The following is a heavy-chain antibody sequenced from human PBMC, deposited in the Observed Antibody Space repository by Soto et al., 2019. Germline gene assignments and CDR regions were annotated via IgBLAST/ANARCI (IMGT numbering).Heavy chain of an antibody. D-gene: IGHD2-2*01. CDR3: ARATCSSSTCYAVYFDS. CDR1: GFTFSSYW. CDR2: IKQDGSKK. Sequence: EVQLVESGGGLVQPGGSLRLSCVASGFTFSSYWMSWVRQAPGEGLEWVANIKQDGSKKYYVDSVKGRFTISRDNAKNSLYLEMNSLRAEDTAVYYCARATCSSSTCYAVYFDSWGQGTLVTVSS. V-gene: IGHV3-7*01. J-gene: IGHJ4*02.